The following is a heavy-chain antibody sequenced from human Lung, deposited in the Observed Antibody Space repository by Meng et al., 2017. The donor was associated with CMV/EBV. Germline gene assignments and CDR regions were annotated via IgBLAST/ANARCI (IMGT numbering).Heavy chain of an antibody. D-gene: IGHD2-8*01. V-gene: IGHV1-18*01. CDR1: GYTFASYG. CDR2: ISGYNGNT. J-gene: IGHJ4*02. Sequence: VQLVQSGAEVKKPGASVKVSCKASGYTFASYGLSWVRQAPGQGLEWMGWISGYNGNTKYAERLQGSVTMTADTSTSTAYMELRDLRSDDAAVYYCARSDAPGLDYWGQGTLVTVSS. CDR3: ARSDAPGLDY.